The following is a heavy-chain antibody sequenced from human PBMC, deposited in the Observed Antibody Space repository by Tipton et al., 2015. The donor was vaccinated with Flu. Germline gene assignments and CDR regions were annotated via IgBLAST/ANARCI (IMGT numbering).Heavy chain of an antibody. CDR3: ARSLIPASDWVIGFDP. J-gene: IGHJ5*02. CDR1: GYTFTSYW. CDR2: IFPGDSDA. D-gene: IGHD2-21*01. V-gene: IGHV5-51*01. Sequence: MQLVQSGAEVKKPGESLKISCKGSGYTFTSYWIGWVRQMPGKGLEWMGIIFPGDSDAKYSPSFRGQVTISVDKSIDTAYLQWSSLKASDTAMYYCARSLIPASDWVIGFDPWGQGTLVTVSS.